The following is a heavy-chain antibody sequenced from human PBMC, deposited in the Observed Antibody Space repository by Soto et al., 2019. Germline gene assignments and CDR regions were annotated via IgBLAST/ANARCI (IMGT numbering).Heavy chain of an antibody. V-gene: IGHV5-51*01. Sequence: GESLKISCKGSGYSFAGYWIGWVRQMPGKGLDWMGVIYPGDSDTRYSPSFHGQVTISADKSISTAYLQWSSLKASDTAMYFCARLPGVRGVFDGFNVWAQGKMVTVSS. CDR3: ARLPGVRGVFDGFNV. D-gene: IGHD3-10*01. CDR1: GYSFAGYW. CDR2: IYPGDSDT. J-gene: IGHJ3*01.